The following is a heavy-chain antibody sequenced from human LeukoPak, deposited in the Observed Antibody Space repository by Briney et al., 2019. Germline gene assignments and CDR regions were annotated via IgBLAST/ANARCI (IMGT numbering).Heavy chain of an antibody. CDR2: ISYDGSNK. CDR3: ARDYTAMGRYAGY. Sequence: PGGSLRLSCAASGFTFSSYAMHWVRQAPGKGLEWVAVISYDGSNKYYADSVKGRFTISRDNSKNSLYLQMNSLRAEDTAVYYCARDYTAMGRYAGYWGQGTLVTVSS. D-gene: IGHD5-18*01. V-gene: IGHV3-30-3*01. J-gene: IGHJ4*02. CDR1: GFTFSSYA.